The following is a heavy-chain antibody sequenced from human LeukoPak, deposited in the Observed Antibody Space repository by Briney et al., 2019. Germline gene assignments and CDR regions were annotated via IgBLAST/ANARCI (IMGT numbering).Heavy chain of an antibody. CDR2: IYYSGST. J-gene: IGHJ4*02. V-gene: IGHV4-39*07. CDR3: ARGLEYDYVWGSYPTDY. CDR1: GGSISSSSYY. D-gene: IGHD3-16*02. Sequence: SETLSLTCTVSGGSISSSSYYWGWIRQPPGKGLEWIGSIYYSGSTYYNPSLKSRVTMTIDTSKGEVSLKLTSVTAADTAVYYCARGLEYDYVWGSYPTDYWGQGTLVTVSS.